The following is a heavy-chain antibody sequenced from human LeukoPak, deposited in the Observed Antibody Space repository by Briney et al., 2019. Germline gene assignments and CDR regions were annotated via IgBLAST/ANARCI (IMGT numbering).Heavy chain of an antibody. CDR2: ISYDGSNK. CDR1: GFTFSSYG. Sequence: GGSLRLSCAASGFTFSSYGMHWVRQAPGKGLEWVAVISYDGSNKYYADSVKGRFTISRDNSKNTLYLQMNSLRAEDTALYYCAKAYGDYLPFDYWGQGTLVTVSS. D-gene: IGHD4-17*01. J-gene: IGHJ4*02. CDR3: AKAYGDYLPFDY. V-gene: IGHV3-30*18.